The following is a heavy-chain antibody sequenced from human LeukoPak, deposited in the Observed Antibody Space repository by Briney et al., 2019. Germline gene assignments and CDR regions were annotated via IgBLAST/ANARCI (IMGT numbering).Heavy chain of an antibody. V-gene: IGHV3-64*01. Sequence: GGSLRLSCTASGFTFSGFAMHWVRQAPGKGLEYVSSISTNGGNTYYANSVKGRFTNSRDNSKNTLYLQMGSLRPEDMAVYYCARGQLWSPYYFDYWGQGTLVTVSS. CDR3: ARGQLWSPYYFDY. CDR2: ISTNGGNT. CDR1: GFTFSGFA. D-gene: IGHD5-18*01. J-gene: IGHJ4*02.